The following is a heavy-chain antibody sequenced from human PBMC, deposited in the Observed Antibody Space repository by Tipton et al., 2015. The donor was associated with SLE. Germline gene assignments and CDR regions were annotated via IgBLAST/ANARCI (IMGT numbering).Heavy chain of an antibody. D-gene: IGHD6-13*01. CDR1: GFMFEDYA. CDR2: INWNSGRI. Sequence: RSLRLSCAASGFMFEDYAMHWVRQAPGMGLEWVSGINWNSGRIVYADSVKGRFTISRDNAENSLYLQMNRLRTEDTAVYYCARDVTLQQLDYWGQGTLVTVSS. CDR3: ARDVTLQQLDY. J-gene: IGHJ4*02. V-gene: IGHV3-9*01.